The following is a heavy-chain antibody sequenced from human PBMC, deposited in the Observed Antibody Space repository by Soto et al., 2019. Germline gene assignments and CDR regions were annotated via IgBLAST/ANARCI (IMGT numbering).Heavy chain of an antibody. V-gene: IGHV4-30-2*01. Sequence: SETLSLTCAVSGGSISSGGYSWSWLPQPPGKGLEWIGYIYHSGSTYYNPSLKSRVTISVDTSKNQFSLKLSSVIAADTDVYYCARGQYCSSTSCYLWPFDDWGQGTLVTVSS. CDR3: ARGQYCSSTSCYLWPFDD. CDR1: GGSISSGGYS. CDR2: IYHSGST. J-gene: IGHJ4*02. D-gene: IGHD2-2*01.